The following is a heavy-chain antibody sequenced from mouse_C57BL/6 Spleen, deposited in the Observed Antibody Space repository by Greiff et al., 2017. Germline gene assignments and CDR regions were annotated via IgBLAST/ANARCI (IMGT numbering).Heavy chain of an antibody. CDR3: ASGYLLPAWFAY. J-gene: IGHJ3*01. CDR1: GYTFTSYW. V-gene: IGHV1-59*01. Sequence: QVQLQQPGAELVRPGTSVKLSCKASGYTFTSYWMHWVKQRPGQGLEWIGVIDPSDSYTNYNQKFKGKATLTVDTSSSTAYMQLSSLTSEDSAVYYCASGYLLPAWFAYWGQGTLVTVSA. CDR2: IDPSDSYT. D-gene: IGHD5-1*01.